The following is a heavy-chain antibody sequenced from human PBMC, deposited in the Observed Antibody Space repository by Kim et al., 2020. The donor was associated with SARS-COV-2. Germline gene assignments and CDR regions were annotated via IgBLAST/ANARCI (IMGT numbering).Heavy chain of an antibody. V-gene: IGHV3-15*01. Sequence: GRFTISRADSKNTLYLQMNSLKTEDTAVYYCTTVVLLWFGELSTSGAFDIWGQGTMVTVSS. J-gene: IGHJ3*02. CDR3: TTVVLLWFGELSTSGAFDI. D-gene: IGHD3-10*01.